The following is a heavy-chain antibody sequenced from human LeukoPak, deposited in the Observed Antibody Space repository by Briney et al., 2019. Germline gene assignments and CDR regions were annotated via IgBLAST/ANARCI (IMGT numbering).Heavy chain of an antibody. CDR2: INHSGST. CDR1: GGSFSGYY. Sequence: PSETLSLTCAVYGGSFSGYYWSWIRRPPGKGLEWIGEINHSGSTNYNPSLKSRVTIPVDTSKNQFSLKLGSVTAADTAVYYCARGRVGTYYYGSGSYYNHNWFDPWGQGTLVTVSS. J-gene: IGHJ5*02. V-gene: IGHV4-34*01. CDR3: ARGRVGTYYYGSGSYYNHNWFDP. D-gene: IGHD3-10*01.